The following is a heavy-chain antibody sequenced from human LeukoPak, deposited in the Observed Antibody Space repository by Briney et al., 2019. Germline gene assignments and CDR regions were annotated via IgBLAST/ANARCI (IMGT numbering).Heavy chain of an antibody. CDR3: ARGGRDYYDSSGYYPFDY. D-gene: IGHD3-22*01. V-gene: IGHV1-69*05. J-gene: IGHJ4*02. Sequence: ASVKVSCKASGGTFSSYAISWVRQAPGQGLEWMGRIIPIFGTANYAQKFQGRVTITTDESTSTAYMELSSLRSEDTAVYYCARGGRDYYDSSGYYPFDYWGQGTLVTVSS. CDR1: GGTFSSYA. CDR2: IIPIFGTA.